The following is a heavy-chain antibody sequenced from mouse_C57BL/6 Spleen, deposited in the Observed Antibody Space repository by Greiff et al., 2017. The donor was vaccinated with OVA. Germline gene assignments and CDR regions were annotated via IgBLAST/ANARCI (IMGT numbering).Heavy chain of an antibody. CDR2: IHPNSGST. V-gene: IGHV1-64*01. D-gene: IGHD3-2*02. CDR1: GYTFTSYW. CDR3: ARSLDSSGYRFAY. Sequence: QVQLQQPGAELVKPGASVKLSCKASGYTFTSYWMHWVKQRPGPGLEWIGMIHPNSGSTNYNEKFKSKATLTVDKSSSTAYMQLSSLTSEDSAVYYCARSLDSSGYRFAYWGQGTLVTVSA. J-gene: IGHJ3*01.